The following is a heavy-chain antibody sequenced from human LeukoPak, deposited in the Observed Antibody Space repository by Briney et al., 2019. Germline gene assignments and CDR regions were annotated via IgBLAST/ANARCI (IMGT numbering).Heavy chain of an antibody. CDR3: AREPQIWFGKGALDI. CDR1: GGSISSGSYY. Sequence: PSETLSLTCTVSGGSISSGSYYWSWIRQPAGKGLEWIGRIYTSGSTNYNPSLKSRVTISVDTSKNQFSLKLSSVTAADTAVYYCAREPQIWFGKGALDIWGQGTMVTVSS. CDR2: IYTSGST. D-gene: IGHD3-10*01. V-gene: IGHV4-61*02. J-gene: IGHJ3*02.